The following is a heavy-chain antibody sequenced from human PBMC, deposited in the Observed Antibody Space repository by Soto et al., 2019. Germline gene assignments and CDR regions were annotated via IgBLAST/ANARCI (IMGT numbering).Heavy chain of an antibody. D-gene: IGHD6-13*01. V-gene: IGHV4-61*01. CDR1: GGSVSSGSYY. J-gene: IGHJ6*02. CDR2: IYYSGST. Sequence: PSETLSLTCTVSGGSVSSGSYYWSWIRQPPGKGLEWIGYIYYSGSTNYNPSLKSRVTISVDTSKNQFSLKLSSVTAADTAVYYCARDIRGIAAYYYYGMDVWGQGTTVTVSS. CDR3: ARDIRGIAAYYYYGMDV.